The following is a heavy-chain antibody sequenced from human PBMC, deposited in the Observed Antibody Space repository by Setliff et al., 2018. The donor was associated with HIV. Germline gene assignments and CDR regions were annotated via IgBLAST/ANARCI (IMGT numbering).Heavy chain of an antibody. J-gene: IGHJ2*01. D-gene: IGHD2-21*02. CDR3: ARQYGGNSPVSYWYFDL. V-gene: IGHV4-38-2*01. CDR2: IYHGGSA. Sequence: PSETLSLTCAVSGYSISSGYYWGWIRQPPGKGLEWRGSIYHGGSAYYKPSLKSRVTISVDMSKNQFSLRLSSVTAADTAVYYCARQYGGNSPVSYWYFDLWGRGTLVTVSS. CDR1: GYSISSGYY.